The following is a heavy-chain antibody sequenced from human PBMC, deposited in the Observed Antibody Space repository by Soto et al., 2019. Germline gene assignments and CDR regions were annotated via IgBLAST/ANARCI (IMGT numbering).Heavy chain of an antibody. CDR1: GYTFTSYG. V-gene: IGHV1-3*01. D-gene: IGHD6-13*01. CDR3: VRRHVSATGIDWFDP. J-gene: IGHJ5*02. CDR2: INAANGDT. Sequence: KVSCKASGYTFTSYGIHWVRQAPGQRLEVMGWINAANGDTKYSPKFQGRVTITRDTSASKAYMELSSMRSEDTAVYYCVRRHVSATGIDWFDPWGQGTLVTVSS.